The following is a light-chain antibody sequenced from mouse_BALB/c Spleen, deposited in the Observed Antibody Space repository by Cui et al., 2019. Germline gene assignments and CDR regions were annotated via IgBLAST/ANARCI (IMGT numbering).Light chain of an antibody. CDR3: MQHLEYPT. CDR1: KSLLHSSGNTY. V-gene: IGKV2-137*01. CDR2: RKS. J-gene: IGKJ2*01. Sequence: DIVMTQAAPSVSVTPGESVSISCRSTKSLLHSSGNTYLYWFLQRPGQSPQLLIYRKSNLASGVPDRFSGGGSGTAFTLRINRVEAEDVGVYYCMQHLEYPTFGGGTKLEIK.